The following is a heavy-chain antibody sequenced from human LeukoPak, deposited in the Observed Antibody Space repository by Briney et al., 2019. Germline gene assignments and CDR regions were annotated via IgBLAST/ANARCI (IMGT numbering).Heavy chain of an antibody. V-gene: IGHV1-18*01. CDR2: ISAYNGNT. CDR3: ARDLGYSYGLDNYYYYGMDV. CDR1: GGTFSSYA. Sequence: ASVKVSCKASGGTFSSYAISWVRQAPGQGLEWMGWISAYNGNTNYAQKLQGRVTMTTDTSTSTAYMELRSLRSDDTAVYYCARDLGYSYGLDNYYYYGMDVWGQGTTVTVS. D-gene: IGHD5-18*01. J-gene: IGHJ6*02.